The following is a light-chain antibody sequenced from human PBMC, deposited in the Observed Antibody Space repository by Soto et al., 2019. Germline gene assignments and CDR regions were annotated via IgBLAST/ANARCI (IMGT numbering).Light chain of an antibody. V-gene: IGKV3-11*01. Sequence: EIVLTQSPATLSLSPGERATLSCRASQSISTYLVWFQQKPGQAPRLLIYGASSRATGIPARFSGSGSGTDFTLTISSLGPEDFAVYYCQQRSNWPRTFGQGTKLEIK. CDR3: QQRSNWPRT. CDR2: GAS. J-gene: IGKJ2*01. CDR1: QSISTY.